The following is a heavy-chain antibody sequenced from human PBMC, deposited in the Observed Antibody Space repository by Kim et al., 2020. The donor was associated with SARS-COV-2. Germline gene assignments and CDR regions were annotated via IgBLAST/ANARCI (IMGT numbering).Heavy chain of an antibody. J-gene: IGHJ4*02. Sequence: AESVKGRFTISSDNAKKSLYLQMNSLRAEDTAVYYCARRGGQTVMVPFDSWGQGTLVTVSS. CDR3: ARRGGQTVMVPFDS. V-gene: IGHV3-11*01. D-gene: IGHD5-18*01.